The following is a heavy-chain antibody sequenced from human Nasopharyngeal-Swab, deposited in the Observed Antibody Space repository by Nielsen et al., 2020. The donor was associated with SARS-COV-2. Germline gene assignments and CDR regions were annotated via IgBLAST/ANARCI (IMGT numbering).Heavy chain of an antibody. V-gene: IGHV3-9*01. J-gene: IGHJ6*03. CDR3: AKLTDYYYYMDV. CDR2: ISWNSGSI. Sequence: GGSLRLSCAASGFTFDDYAMHWVRQAPGKGLEWVSGISWNSGSIGYADSVKGRFTISRDNAKNSLYLQMNSLRAEDTALYYCAKLTDYYYYMDVWGNGTTVTVSS. CDR1: GFTFDDYA. D-gene: IGHD3-9*01.